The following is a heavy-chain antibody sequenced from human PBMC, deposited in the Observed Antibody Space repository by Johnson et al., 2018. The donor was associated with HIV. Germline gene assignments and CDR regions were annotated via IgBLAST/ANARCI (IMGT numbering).Heavy chain of an antibody. J-gene: IGHJ3*02. Sequence: VQLVESGGGVVQPGGSLRLSCAASGFTFSDYYMSWIRQTPGKGLEWVSIIYRDGSPYYADSVKGRFTISRDISQNTVSLQMKGLRVDDTALYYCAKVWAVAGRGTHDAFDIWGQGTMVTVSS. CDR3: AKVWAVAGRGTHDAFDI. CDR1: GFTFSDYY. CDR2: IYRDGSP. V-gene: IGHV3-66*01. D-gene: IGHD6-19*01.